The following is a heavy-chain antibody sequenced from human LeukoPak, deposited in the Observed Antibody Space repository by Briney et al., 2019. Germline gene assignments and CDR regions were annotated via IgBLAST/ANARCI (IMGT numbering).Heavy chain of an antibody. V-gene: IGHV4-39*01. D-gene: IGHD3-10*01. J-gene: IGHJ4*02. CDR3: ARRKGENYYGSGSYYTRGRPFDY. CDR2: IYYSGNT. Sequence: SETLSLTCTVSGGSISSNGYFWGWIRQPPGKGLEWIGSIYYSGNTYYNPSLKGRVTISVGTSKNQFSLKLSSVTAADTAVYYCARRKGENYYGSGSYYTRGRPFDYWGQGTLVTVSS. CDR1: GGSISSNGYF.